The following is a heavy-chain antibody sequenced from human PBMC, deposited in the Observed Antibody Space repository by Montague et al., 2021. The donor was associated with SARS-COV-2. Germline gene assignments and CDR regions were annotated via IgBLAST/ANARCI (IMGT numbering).Heavy chain of an antibody. CDR1: GGSINSGTYS. Sequence: TLSLTCAVSGGSINSGTYSWSWIRQPPGKGLEWIGYIYHSGDTYYNPSLKSRVTISVDRSKNQFSLRLSSVTAADTAVYYCARGGGYSDLHYFDYWGQGTLVTVSS. D-gene: IGHD4-17*01. J-gene: IGHJ4*02. V-gene: IGHV4-30-2*01. CDR2: IYHSGDT. CDR3: ARGGGYSDLHYFDY.